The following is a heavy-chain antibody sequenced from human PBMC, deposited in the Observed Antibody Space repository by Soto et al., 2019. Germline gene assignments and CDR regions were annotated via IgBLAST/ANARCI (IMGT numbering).Heavy chain of an antibody. D-gene: IGHD6-6*01. V-gene: IGHV1-18*01. CDR3: SRGTSIPASGDY. J-gene: IGHJ4*01. CDR1: GYTFTNYG. CDR2: VSAYNGER. Sequence: QVQLVQSGAEVKKPGASVKVSCKASGYTFTNYGINWVRQAPGQGLEWLGRVSAYNGERRYAQRVQARVIMTTDTSTTTAYMELRSLRSDDTAVYYCSRGTSIPASGDYWGQGTLVTVSS.